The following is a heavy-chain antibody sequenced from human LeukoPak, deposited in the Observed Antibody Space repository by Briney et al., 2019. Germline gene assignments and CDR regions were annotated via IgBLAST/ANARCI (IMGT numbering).Heavy chain of an antibody. CDR1: GFTFSSYW. D-gene: IGHD6-13*01. V-gene: IGHV3-7*01. J-gene: IGHJ6*02. CDR3: ARDEQGGMDV. CDR2: IKQDGRDT. Sequence: PGGSLRLSCAASGFTFSSYWVSWVRQARGRGLERVANIKQDGRDTHYLDSVNGRFTLSRDNAKNSLSLQMNSLRAEDTAVYYCARDEQGGMDVWGQGTTVTVSS.